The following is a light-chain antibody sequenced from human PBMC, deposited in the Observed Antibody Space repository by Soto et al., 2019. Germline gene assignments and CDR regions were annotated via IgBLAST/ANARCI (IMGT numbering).Light chain of an antibody. J-gene: IGKJ5*01. CDR2: GAS. CDR1: QSVSSNY. CDR3: QQYGSFPFT. V-gene: IGKV3-20*01. Sequence: EIVLTQSPGTLSVSPGERATLSCRVSQSVSSNYLAWYQHKPGQAPRLLIYGASSRATGIPDRFSGSGSGTDFTLTISRLEPEDFVVSYCQQYGSFPFTFGQGTRLEIK.